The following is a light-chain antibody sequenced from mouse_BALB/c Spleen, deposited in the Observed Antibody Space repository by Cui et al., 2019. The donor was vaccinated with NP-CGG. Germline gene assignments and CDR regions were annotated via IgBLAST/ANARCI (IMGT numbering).Light chain of an antibody. CDR1: TGAVTTSNY. Sequence: AVVTRASALTTSPGETVTLTCRSSTGAVTTSNYANWVQEKPDHLFTGLIGGTNNRAPGVPARFSGSLIGDKAALTITGAQTEDEAIYFCVLWYSNHWVFGGGTKLTVL. J-gene: IGLJ1*01. V-gene: IGLV1*01. CDR2: GTN. CDR3: VLWYSNHWV.